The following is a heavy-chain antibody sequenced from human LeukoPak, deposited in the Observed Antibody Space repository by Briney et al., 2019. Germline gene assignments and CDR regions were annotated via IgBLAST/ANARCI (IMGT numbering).Heavy chain of an antibody. V-gene: IGHV3-48*03. Sequence: SGGSLRLSCAASVFPLSSYAMSCVRQARGGGGGWGSYIRCSGRPIYYADCVKVRITISRDNAKNSLYLQMNSLRAEDTAVYYCAELGITMIGGVWGKGTTVTISS. J-gene: IGHJ6*04. D-gene: IGHD3-10*02. CDR3: AELGITMIGGV. CDR1: VFPLSSYA. CDR2: IRCSGRPI.